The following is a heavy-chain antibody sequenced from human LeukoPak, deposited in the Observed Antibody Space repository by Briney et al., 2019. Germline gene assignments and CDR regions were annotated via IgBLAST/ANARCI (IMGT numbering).Heavy chain of an antibody. CDR2: ISGSGGST. J-gene: IGHJ4*02. Sequence: GGSLRLSCAASGFTFSSYAMSWVRQAPGKGLEWVSAISGSGGSTYYADSVKGRFTISRDNSKNTLYLQMNSLRAEDTAVYYCAKQVPAAIGPYYFDYWSQGTLVTVSS. V-gene: IGHV3-23*01. CDR3: AKQVPAAIGPYYFDY. D-gene: IGHD2-2*01. CDR1: GFTFSSYA.